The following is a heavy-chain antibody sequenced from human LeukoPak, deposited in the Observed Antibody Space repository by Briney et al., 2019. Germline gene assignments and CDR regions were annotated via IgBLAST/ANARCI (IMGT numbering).Heavy chain of an antibody. CDR1: GYPLSAYY. J-gene: IGHJ3*01. CDR3: ARVERPRWSFDL. CDR2: INPNRGDT. Sequence: ASVRVSCKASGYPLSAYYMHWVRQARGQGLEWMGWINPNRGDTNYSQKFQGRVTMTRDTSTDTVYMDLSSLTSDDTALYYCARVERPRWSFDLWGQGTMVIVSS. D-gene: IGHD1-1*01. V-gene: IGHV1-2*02.